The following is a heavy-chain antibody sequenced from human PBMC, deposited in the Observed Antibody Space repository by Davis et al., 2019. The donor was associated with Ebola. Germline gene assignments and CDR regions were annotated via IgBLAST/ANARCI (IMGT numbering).Heavy chain of an antibody. J-gene: IGHJ1*01. CDR1: GGSISGDY. D-gene: IGHD2-2*01. V-gene: IGHV4-59*12. CDR3: ARIYSRYCSSTSCSGRYFQH. CDR2: IYFSGIT. Sequence: SETLSLTCTVSGGSISGDYWSWVRQPPGKGLEWIGYIYFSGITNYNPSLKSRVTISVDTSKNQFSLKLSSVTAADTAVYYCARIYSRYCSSTSCSGRYFQHWGQGTLVTVSS.